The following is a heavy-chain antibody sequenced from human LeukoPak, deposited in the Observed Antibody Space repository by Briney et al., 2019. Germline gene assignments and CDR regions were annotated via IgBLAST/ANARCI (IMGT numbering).Heavy chain of an antibody. D-gene: IGHD1-26*01. CDR2: IKQEGSEK. J-gene: IGHJ4*02. V-gene: IGHV3-7*01. CDR1: GFTFSSYW. CDR3: ARDDSGSYFSDY. Sequence: PGGSLRLSCAASGFTFSSYWMSWVRQAPGKGLEWVANIKQEGSEKYYVDSVKGRLTISRDNAKNSLYLQMNSLRAEDTAVYYCARDDSGSYFSDYWGQGTLVTVSS.